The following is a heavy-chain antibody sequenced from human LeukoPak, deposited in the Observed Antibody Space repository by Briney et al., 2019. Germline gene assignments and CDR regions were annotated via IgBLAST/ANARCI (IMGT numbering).Heavy chain of an antibody. CDR2: ISAYNGNT. CDR1: GYTFTSYG. D-gene: IGHD4-17*01. J-gene: IGHJ5*02. V-gene: IGHV1-18*04. CDR3: ARDDYGDSSRWFDP. Sequence: ASVKASCKASGYTFTSYGISWVRQAPGQGLEWMGWISAYNGNTNYAQKLQGRVTMTTDTSTSTAYMELRSLRSDDTAVYYCARDDYGDSSRWFDPWGQGTLVTVSS.